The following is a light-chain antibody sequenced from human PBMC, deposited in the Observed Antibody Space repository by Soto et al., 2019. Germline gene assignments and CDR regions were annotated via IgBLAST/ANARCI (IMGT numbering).Light chain of an antibody. Sequence: EIVLTQSPGTLSLSPGERATLSCRASQSVSSTYIAGYQQKPGQAPRVLIYGASSKATGIPYRFSGSGSGTDFTLPIRRLEPEDVAVYFSQQYGRSPPFTFGQGTKVEIK. CDR1: QSVSSTY. J-gene: IGKJ2*01. CDR3: QQYGRSPPFT. V-gene: IGKV3-20*01. CDR2: GAS.